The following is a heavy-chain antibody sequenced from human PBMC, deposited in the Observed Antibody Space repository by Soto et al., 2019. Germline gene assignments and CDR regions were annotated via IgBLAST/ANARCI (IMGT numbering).Heavy chain of an antibody. D-gene: IGHD3-10*01. Sequence: PGGSLRLSCAASGFTFSSYSMNWVRQAPGKGLEWVSSISSSSSYIYYADSVKGRFTISRDNAKNSLYLQMNSLRAEDTAVYYCARDGSGSYYNGDYYYYMDVWGKGTTVTVSS. CDR2: ISSSSSYI. CDR1: GFTFSSYS. CDR3: ARDGSGSYYNGDYYYYMDV. V-gene: IGHV3-21*01. J-gene: IGHJ6*03.